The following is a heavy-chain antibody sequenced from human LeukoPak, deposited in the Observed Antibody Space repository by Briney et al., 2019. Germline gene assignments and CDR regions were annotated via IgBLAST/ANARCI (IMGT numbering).Heavy chain of an antibody. CDR3: ARSYQLHIHWFDP. J-gene: IGHJ5*02. Sequence: GASVKVSCKASGYTFTSYYMHWVRQAPGQGLEWMGWINPNSGGTNYAQKFQGRVTMTRDTSISTAYMELSRLRSDDTAVYYCARSYQLHIHWFDPWGQGTLVTVSS. CDR2: INPNSGGT. V-gene: IGHV1-2*02. D-gene: IGHD2-2*01. CDR1: GYTFTSYY.